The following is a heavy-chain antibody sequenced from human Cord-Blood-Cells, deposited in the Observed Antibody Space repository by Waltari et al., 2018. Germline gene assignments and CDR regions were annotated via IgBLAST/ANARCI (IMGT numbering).Heavy chain of an antibody. Sequence: QVQLVQSGAEVKKPGSSVTVSCKASGGTFSSYATSWVGPAPGQGLEWMGRIIPILGIANYAQKFQGRVTITADKSTSTAYMELSSLRSEDTAVYYCAREYCTNGVQYYYYYMDVWGKGTTVTVSS. D-gene: IGHD2-8*01. CDR2: IIPILGIA. CDR3: AREYCTNGVQYYYYYMDV. CDR1: GGTFSSYA. V-gene: IGHV1-69*09. J-gene: IGHJ6*03.